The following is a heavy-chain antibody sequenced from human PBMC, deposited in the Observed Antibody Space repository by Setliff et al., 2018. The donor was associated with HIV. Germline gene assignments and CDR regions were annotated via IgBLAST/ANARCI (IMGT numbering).Heavy chain of an antibody. V-gene: IGHV1-2*02. CDR2: ISPDNANT. CDR3: ARQLSNSLEC. J-gene: IGHJ4*02. CDR1: GYTFTDYF. Sequence: GASVKVSCKSSGYTFTDYFMHWVRQAPGQGLEWMGWISPDNANTRISQKFRGSVTMTRDRSINTAYMEFTGLTSDDTAVYYCARQLSNSLECWGQGTPVTVPQ. D-gene: IGHD1-1*01.